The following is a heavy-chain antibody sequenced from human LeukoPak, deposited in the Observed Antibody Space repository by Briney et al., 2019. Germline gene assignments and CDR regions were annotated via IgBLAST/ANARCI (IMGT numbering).Heavy chain of an antibody. J-gene: IGHJ5*02. D-gene: IGHD6-19*01. CDR1: GFTFSSYA. CDR2: ISGSGGST. Sequence: GGSLRLSCAASGFTFSSYAMSWVRQAPGKGLEWVSAISGSGGSTYYADSVKGRFTISRDNSKNTLYLQMNSLRAEDTAVYYCAKDTHSSSGWCDWFDPWGQGTLVTVSS. V-gene: IGHV3-23*01. CDR3: AKDTHSSSGWCDWFDP.